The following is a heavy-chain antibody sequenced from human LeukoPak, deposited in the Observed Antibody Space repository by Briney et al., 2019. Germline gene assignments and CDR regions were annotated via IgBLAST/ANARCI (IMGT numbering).Heavy chain of an antibody. Sequence: GGSLRLSCAASGFTFSSYGMHWVRQAPGKGLEWVALISYDGSNKYYADSVKGRFTISRDNSKNTLYLQMNTLRVEDTAVYYCARWGRTYNILTGYSYWGQGTLVTVSS. CDR3: ARWGRTYNILTGYSY. J-gene: IGHJ4*02. CDR2: ISYDGSNK. CDR1: GFTFSSYG. V-gene: IGHV3-30*03. D-gene: IGHD3-9*01.